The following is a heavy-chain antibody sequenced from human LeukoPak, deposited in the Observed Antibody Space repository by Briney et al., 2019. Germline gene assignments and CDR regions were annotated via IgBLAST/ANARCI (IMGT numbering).Heavy chain of an antibody. D-gene: IGHD2-21*01. CDR1: GYSFTTYW. V-gene: IGHV5-51*01. J-gene: IGHJ3*02. Sequence: GESLKISCKGSGYSFTTYWIGWVSQMPGKGLEWMGIIYHGDSDTIYSPSFQGQVTISADKSTSTANLQWSSLKASDTAMYYCARSGGDYYSIWGQGTMVTVSS. CDR3: ARSGGDYYSI. CDR2: IYHGDSDT.